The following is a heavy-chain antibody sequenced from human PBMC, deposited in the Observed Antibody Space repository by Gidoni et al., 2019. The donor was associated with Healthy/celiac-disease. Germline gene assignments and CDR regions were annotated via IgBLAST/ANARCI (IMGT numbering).Heavy chain of an antibody. CDR3: ARGIAVAGDAFDI. CDR1: GGSLSSGGYY. CDR2: IYYSGST. J-gene: IGHJ3*02. Sequence: QVQLQESGPGLLKPSQTLSLTCTVSGGSLSSGGYYWRWIRQHPGNGLEWMGYIYYSGSTYYNPSLKSRVTLSVATSKTHFSLKLSSVTAADTAVYYCARGIAVAGDAFDIWGQGTMVTVSS. D-gene: IGHD6-19*01. V-gene: IGHV4-31*03.